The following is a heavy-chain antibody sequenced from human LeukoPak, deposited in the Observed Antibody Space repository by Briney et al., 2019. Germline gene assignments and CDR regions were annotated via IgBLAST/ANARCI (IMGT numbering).Heavy chain of an antibody. J-gene: IGHJ4*02. CDR2: MNPNSGNT. V-gene: IGHV1-8*01. Sequence: ASVKVSCKASGYSFTTYDLNWVRQAPGQGLEWMGWMNPNSGNTGYAQKFQGRVTMTRNTSISTAYMELSSLRSEDTAVYYCARLEPTLLPYSNYAQIDYWGQGTLVTVSS. D-gene: IGHD4-11*01. CDR1: GYSFTTYD. CDR3: ARLEPTLLPYSNYAQIDY.